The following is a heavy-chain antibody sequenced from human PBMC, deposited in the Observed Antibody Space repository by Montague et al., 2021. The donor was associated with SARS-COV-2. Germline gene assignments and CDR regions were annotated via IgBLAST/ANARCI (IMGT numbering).Heavy chain of an antibody. CDR2: YYSGST. J-gene: IGHJ6*03. D-gene: IGHD3-9*01. CDR3: ARDSRTDFDWLFPDSGSYYYYMDV. Sequence: SETLSLTCTVSGGSISSYYWSWIRQPPGKGLEWIGYYYSGSTNYNPFLKSRVTTSVDTSKNQFSLKLSSVTAADTAVYYCARDSRTDFDWLFPDSGSYYYYMDVWGKGTTVTVSS. V-gene: IGHV4-59*01. CDR1: GGSISSYY.